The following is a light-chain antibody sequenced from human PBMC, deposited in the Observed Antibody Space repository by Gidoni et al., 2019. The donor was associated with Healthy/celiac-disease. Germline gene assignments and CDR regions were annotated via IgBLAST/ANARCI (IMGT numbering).Light chain of an antibody. CDR2: DAS. Sequence: EIVLTQSPAALSLSPGESATLSCRDSQSVSSYLAWYQQKPGQAPRLLIDDASNRATGIPARFSGSGSATDFTLTISSLEPEDFAFYYCQQRSNWLTFGGGTKVEIK. J-gene: IGKJ4*01. CDR1: QSVSSY. CDR3: QQRSNWLT. V-gene: IGKV3-11*01.